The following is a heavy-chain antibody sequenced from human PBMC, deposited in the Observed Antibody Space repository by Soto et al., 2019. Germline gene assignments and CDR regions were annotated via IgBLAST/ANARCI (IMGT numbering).Heavy chain of an antibody. CDR2: IIPILGIA. V-gene: IGHV1-69*04. D-gene: IGHD5-12*01. CDR3: ARELRRYYYYYYMDV. Sequence: LVKVSCKASGGTFSSYTISWVRQAPGQGLEWMGRIIPILGIANYAQKFQGRVTITADKSTSTAYMELSSLRSEDTAVYYCARELRRYYYYYYMDVWGKGTTVTVSS. CDR1: GGTFSSYT. J-gene: IGHJ6*03.